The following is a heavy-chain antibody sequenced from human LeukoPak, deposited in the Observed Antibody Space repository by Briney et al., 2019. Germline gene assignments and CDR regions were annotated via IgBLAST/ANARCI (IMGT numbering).Heavy chain of an antibody. J-gene: IGHJ6*02. CDR2: ISDSGGST. D-gene: IGHD2-15*01. V-gene: IGHV3-64D*09. Sequence: GGPLRLSCSASGFPFSSYAMHWVRQAPGKGLEYVSAISDSGGSTYYADSVKGRFTISRDNSKNTLYLQMSSLRAEDTAVYFCVRGYSFGPYGMDVWGQGTTVTVCS. CDR1: GFPFSSYA. CDR3: VRGYSFGPYGMDV.